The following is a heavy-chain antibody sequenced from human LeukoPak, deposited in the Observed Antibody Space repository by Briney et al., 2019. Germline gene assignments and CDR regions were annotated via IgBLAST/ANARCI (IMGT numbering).Heavy chain of an antibody. V-gene: IGHV1-2*02. D-gene: IGHD3-22*01. CDR3: ARVTYYYDSSGYALGY. J-gene: IGHJ4*02. CDR1: GYTFTGYY. CDR2: INPNSGGT. Sequence: ASVKVSCKASGYTFTGYYMHWVRQALGQGLEWMGWINPNSGGTNYAQKFQGRVTMTRDTSISTAYMELSRLRSDDTAVYYCARVTYYYDSSGYALGYWGQGTLVTVSS.